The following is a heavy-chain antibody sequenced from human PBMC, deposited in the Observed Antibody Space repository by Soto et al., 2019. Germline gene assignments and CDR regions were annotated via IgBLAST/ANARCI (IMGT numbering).Heavy chain of an antibody. Sequence: SQTLSLTCAISGDSVSSNSAAWNWIRQSPSRGLEWLGRTYYRSKWYNDYAVSVKSRITINPDTSKNQFSLQLNSVTPEDTAVYYCARERYCSGGSCYGDNYYYGMDVWGQGTTVTVSS. CDR3: ARERYCSGGSCYGDNYYYGMDV. J-gene: IGHJ6*02. CDR2: TYYRSKWYN. CDR1: GDSVSSNSAA. D-gene: IGHD2-15*01. V-gene: IGHV6-1*01.